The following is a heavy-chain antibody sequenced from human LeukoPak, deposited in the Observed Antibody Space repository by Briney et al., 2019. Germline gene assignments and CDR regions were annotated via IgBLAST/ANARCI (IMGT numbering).Heavy chain of an antibody. CDR2: INPNSGGT. CDR3: ARVGDIVVVVAATPRHFQR. Sequence: GASVKVSCKASGYTFTGYYMHWVRQAPGQGLEWMGWINPNSGGTNYAQKFQGRVTMTRDTSISTAYMELSRLRSDDTAVYYCARVGDIVVVVAATPRHFQRWGQGTLVTVSS. D-gene: IGHD2-15*01. J-gene: IGHJ1*01. CDR1: GYTFTGYY. V-gene: IGHV1-2*02.